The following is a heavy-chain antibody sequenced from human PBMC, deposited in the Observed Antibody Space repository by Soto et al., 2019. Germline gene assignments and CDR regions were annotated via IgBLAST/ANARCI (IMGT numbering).Heavy chain of an antibody. V-gene: IGHV3-33*01. CDR1: GFTFSSYG. CDR2: IWYDGSNK. CDR3: ARDGGSSGWYEFFSSYYGMDV. D-gene: IGHD6-19*01. Sequence: GGSLRLSCAASGFTFSSYGMHWVRQAPGKGLEWGAVIWYDGSNKYYADSVKGRFTISRDNSKNTLYLQMNSLRAEDTAVYYCARDGGSSGWYEFFSSYYGMDVWGQGTTVTVSS. J-gene: IGHJ6*02.